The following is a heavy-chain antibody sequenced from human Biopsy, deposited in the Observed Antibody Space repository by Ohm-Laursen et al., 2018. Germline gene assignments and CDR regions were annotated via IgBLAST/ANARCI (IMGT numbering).Heavy chain of an antibody. J-gene: IGHJ4*02. D-gene: IGHD2-21*01. CDR1: GFIFTDYT. Sequence: GSLRLSCAASGFIFTDYTMNWVRQAPGTGLEWVACIAINSYVAYYGDSVKGRFALLTDNARNSIQLQMDKLRGEDTAVYYCATGDNRNQSPIWGRGVLVTVSS. CDR3: ATGDNRNQSPI. CDR2: IAINSYVA. V-gene: IGHV3-21*01.